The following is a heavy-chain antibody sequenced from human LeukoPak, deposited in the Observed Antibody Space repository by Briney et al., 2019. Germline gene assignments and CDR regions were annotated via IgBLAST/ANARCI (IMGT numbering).Heavy chain of an antibody. Sequence: GRSLRLSWAAAGFTFSNYRMHCVRQVPWKGLVWGWQMNSDGSSTTYEPSVKGRFPISRDNAKSLLYLQMNSLRVEDTAVYYCVSHLVTTTKYWAQGTLVTVSS. CDR3: VSHLVTTTKY. J-gene: IGHJ4*02. CDR2: MNSDGSST. CDR1: GFTFSNYR. D-gene: IGHD5-12*01. V-gene: IGHV3-74*01.